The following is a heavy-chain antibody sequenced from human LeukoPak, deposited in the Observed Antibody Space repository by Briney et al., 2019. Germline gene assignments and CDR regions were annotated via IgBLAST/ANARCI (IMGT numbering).Heavy chain of an antibody. J-gene: IGHJ4*02. Sequence: PSETLSLTCAVYGGSFSGYYWSWIRQPPGKGLEWIGEINHSGSTNYNPSLKSRVTISVDTSKNQFSLKLSSVTAADTAVYYCARAGMVRGVNGGSYYFDYWGQGTLVTVSS. CDR3: ARAGMVRGVNGGSYYFDY. V-gene: IGHV4-34*01. CDR2: INHSGST. D-gene: IGHD3-10*01. CDR1: GGSFSGYY.